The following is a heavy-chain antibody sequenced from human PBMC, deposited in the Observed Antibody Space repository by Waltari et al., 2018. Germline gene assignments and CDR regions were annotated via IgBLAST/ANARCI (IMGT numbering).Heavy chain of an antibody. Sequence: EAQLLESGGGLVQPGGSLRLSCVASGFSFGGFGMNWVRKAPGKGLEWVSAVSGSGATTYYADSVRGRFTVSRDNNRNILYLQMNSLGAEDTAVYYCAKAFRGYSGSYFDSWGRGTLVAVSS. J-gene: IGHJ4*02. D-gene: IGHD5-12*01. CDR2: VSGSGATT. V-gene: IGHV3-23*01. CDR1: GFSFGGFG. CDR3: AKAFRGYSGSYFDS.